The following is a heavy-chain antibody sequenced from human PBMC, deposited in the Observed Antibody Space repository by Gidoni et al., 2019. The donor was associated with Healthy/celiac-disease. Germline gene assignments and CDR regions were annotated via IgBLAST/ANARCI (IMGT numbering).Heavy chain of an antibody. CDR1: GGSFIGYY. CDR2: INHSGST. V-gene: IGHV4-34*01. CDR3: ARLGVRGLEAFDI. Sequence: QVQIQQWGAGLLKPSETLSLTCAVYGGSFIGYYWSWIRQPPGKGLGWIGEINHSGSTNYNPSLKSRVTISVDTSKNQFSLKLSSVTAADTAVYYCARLGVRGLEAFDIWGQGTMVTVSS. J-gene: IGHJ3*02. D-gene: IGHD2-8*01.